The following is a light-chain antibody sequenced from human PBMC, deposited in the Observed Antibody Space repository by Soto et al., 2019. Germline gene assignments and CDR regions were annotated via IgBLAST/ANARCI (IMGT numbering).Light chain of an antibody. CDR1: QSVLHSSNNKNY. J-gene: IGKJ3*01. CDR3: QQYYSTPIT. V-gene: IGKV4-1*01. Sequence: DIVMTQSPDSLAVSLGERATINCKSSQSVLHSSNNKNYLTWYQQKPGQPPKLLIYWASTRESGVPDRFSGSGSVTDFTLTISSLQAEDVAVYYCQQYYSTPITFGPGTKVDIK. CDR2: WAS.